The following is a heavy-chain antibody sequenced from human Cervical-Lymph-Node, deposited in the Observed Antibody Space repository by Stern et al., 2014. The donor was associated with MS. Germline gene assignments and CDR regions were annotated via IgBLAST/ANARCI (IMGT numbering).Heavy chain of an antibody. V-gene: IGHV3-53*01. J-gene: IGHJ4*02. CDR1: GFTVSRDY. CDR3: ARDTSSPERSDW. Sequence: EVQLVESGGGVIQPGGSLRLSCTASGFTVSRDYMTWVRQAPGKWLEWVSLRTNVGSTFYTDSVKGRFTISRDDSKNTVYLHMTSLRAEDTAMYYCARDTSSPERSDWWGQGTLVTVSS. CDR2: RTNVGST. D-gene: IGHD1-1*01.